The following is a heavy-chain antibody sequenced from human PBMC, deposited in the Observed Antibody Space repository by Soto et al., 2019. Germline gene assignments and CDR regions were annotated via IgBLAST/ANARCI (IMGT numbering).Heavy chain of an antibody. CDR3: ARDGGAGTPVAGSQDRYMYFDMDV. CDR1: GFTVSGNS. D-gene: IGHD6-19*01. Sequence: EVHLVDSGGDLIQPGGSLRLSCGASGFTVSGNSLSWVRQAPGKGLEWVSYIFTDGTTYYADSVRGRFTISRDSSKNLLYLQMNTLRAEDTAVYYCARDGGAGTPVAGSQDRYMYFDMDVWGQGTTVSVSS. V-gene: IGHV3-53*01. CDR2: IFTDGTT. J-gene: IGHJ6*02.